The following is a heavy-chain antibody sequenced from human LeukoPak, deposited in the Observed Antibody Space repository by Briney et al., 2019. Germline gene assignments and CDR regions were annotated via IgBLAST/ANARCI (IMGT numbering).Heavy chain of an antibody. CDR1: GFTFSSYS. V-gene: IGHV3-21*01. J-gene: IGHJ4*02. D-gene: IGHD3-10*01. CDR2: ISSTSLYI. CDR3: ARDSLLWSFDY. Sequence: NAGGSLRLSCAASGFTFSSYSMNWVRQAPGRGLEWVSYISSTSLYIYYPDSVKGRFTISRDNAKNSLYLQMNSLRAEDTAVYYCARDSLLWSFDYWGQGTLVTVSS.